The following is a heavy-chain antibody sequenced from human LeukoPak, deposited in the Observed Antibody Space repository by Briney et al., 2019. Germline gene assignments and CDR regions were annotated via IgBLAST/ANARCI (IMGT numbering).Heavy chain of an antibody. D-gene: IGHD2-15*01. V-gene: IGHV4-39*01. J-gene: IGHJ4*02. Sequence: PSETLSLTCSVSGDSLSSGRSYWAWIRQPPGKGLDWVGTIYYNGRTYYNPSLKSRLSISIDTSKSLFSMNLTSVTAADTAFYFCARHKGGGAHSFDHWSQGALVTVSS. CDR1: GDSLSSGRSY. CDR3: ARHKGGGAHSFDH. CDR2: IYYNGRT.